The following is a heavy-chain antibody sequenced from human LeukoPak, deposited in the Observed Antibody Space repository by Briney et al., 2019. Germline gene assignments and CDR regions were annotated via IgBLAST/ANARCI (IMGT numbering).Heavy chain of an antibody. CDR2: IYYSGST. Sequence: SETLSLTCTVSGGSISSSSHYWGWIRQPPGKGLEWIGSIYYSGSTYYNPSLKSRVTISVDTSKNQFSLKLSSVTAADTAVYYCATTPRCSGGSCYSPVYWGQGTLVTVSS. J-gene: IGHJ4*02. CDR1: GGSISSSSHY. CDR3: ATTPRCSGGSCYSPVY. D-gene: IGHD2-15*01. V-gene: IGHV4-39*07.